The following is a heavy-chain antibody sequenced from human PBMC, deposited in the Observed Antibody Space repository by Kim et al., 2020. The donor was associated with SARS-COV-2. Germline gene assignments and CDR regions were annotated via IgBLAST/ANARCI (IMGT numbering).Heavy chain of an antibody. J-gene: IGHJ5*02. CDR2: IYYSGST. Sequence: SETLSLTCTVSGGSISSSSYYWGWIRQPPGKGLEWIGSIYYSGSTYYNPSLKSRVTISVDTSKNQFSLKLSSVTAADTAVYYCARLQLRRIXIFXVVEKGNXXXPWGQGXLVXVSS. CDR1: GGSISSSSYY. CDR3: ARLQLRRIXIFXVVEKGNXXXP. D-gene: IGHD3-3*01. V-gene: IGHV4-39*01.